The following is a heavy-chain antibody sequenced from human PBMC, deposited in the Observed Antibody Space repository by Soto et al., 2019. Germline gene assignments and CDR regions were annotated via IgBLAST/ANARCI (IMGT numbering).Heavy chain of an antibody. Sequence: KPSETLSLTCTVSGGSISSYYWSWIRQPPGKGLEWIGYIYYSGSTNYNPSLKSRVTISVDTSKNQFSLKLSSVTAADTAVYYCARGQGVYGDYNYFDYWGQGTLGTVSS. CDR2: IYYSGST. CDR3: ARGQGVYGDYNYFDY. J-gene: IGHJ4*02. CDR1: GGSISSYY. V-gene: IGHV4-59*01. D-gene: IGHD4-17*01.